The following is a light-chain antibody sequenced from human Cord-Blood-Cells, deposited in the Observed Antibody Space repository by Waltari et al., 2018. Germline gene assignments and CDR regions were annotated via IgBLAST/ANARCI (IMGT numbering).Light chain of an antibody. CDR3: SSYTSRSTFGV. CDR1: SSDVGGYNY. J-gene: IGLJ3*02. Sequence: QSALTQPASVSGSPGQSITISCTGTSSDVGGYNYVSWYQQHPGKAPKLMFYDVSKRPSGVSNRFAGSKSGNTASLTISGLQAEDEADYYCSSYTSRSTFGVFGGGTKLTVL. V-gene: IGLV2-14*01. CDR2: DVS.